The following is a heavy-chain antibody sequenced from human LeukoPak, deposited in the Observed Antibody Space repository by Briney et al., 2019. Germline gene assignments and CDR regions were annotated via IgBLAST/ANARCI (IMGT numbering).Heavy chain of an antibody. J-gene: IGHJ4*02. CDR2: IYHDGST. CDR1: GGSITITNYY. D-gene: IGHD6-6*01. CDR3: AKTYSSSSPHFDY. V-gene: IGHV4-39*01. Sequence: PSETLSLTCTVSGGSITITNYYWGWIRQPPGKGLEWVGNIYHDGSTYYNPSLKSRVTISVDTSKNQFSLKLSSVTAADTAVYYCAKTYSSSSPHFDYWGQGTLVTVSS.